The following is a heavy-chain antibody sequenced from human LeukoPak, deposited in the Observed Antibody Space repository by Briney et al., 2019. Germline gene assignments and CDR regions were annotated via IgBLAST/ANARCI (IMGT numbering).Heavy chain of an antibody. V-gene: IGHV3-23*01. J-gene: IGHJ3*02. D-gene: IGHD3-22*01. CDR1: GFTFSSYA. CDR3: AKDYYDSSGYQGDAFDI. Sequence: GGSLGLFCAASGFTFSSYAMSWVRRAPGKGREWVSAISGSGGSTYYADSVKGRFTISRDNSKNTLYLQMNSLRAEDTAVYYCAKDYYDSSGYQGDAFDIWAQGTMVTVSS. CDR2: ISGSGGST.